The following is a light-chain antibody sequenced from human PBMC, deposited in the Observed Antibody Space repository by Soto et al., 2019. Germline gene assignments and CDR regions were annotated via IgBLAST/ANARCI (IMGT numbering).Light chain of an antibody. V-gene: IGLV2-14*01. CDR1: TSDVGGYNY. CDR2: EVS. CDR3: SSYTGSSTLYV. Sequence: QSALTQPASVSGSPGQSITISCTGTTSDVGGYNYVSWYQQHPGKAPKLMIYEVSNRPSGVSNRFSGSKSGNTASLTISGLQAEDEADYYCSSYTGSSTLYVVGPGTKLTVL. J-gene: IGLJ1*01.